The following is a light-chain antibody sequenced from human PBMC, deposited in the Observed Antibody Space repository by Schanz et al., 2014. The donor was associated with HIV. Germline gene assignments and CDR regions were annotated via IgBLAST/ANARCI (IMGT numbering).Light chain of an antibody. J-gene: IGLJ2*01. CDR1: STDLDGYYS. V-gene: IGLV2-14*03. Sequence: QSVLTQPASVSGSPGQSITISCTGISTDLDGYYSVSWYQQHPGKAPKLLIFDVINRPIGVSTRGSGSQSANTASLTNSGLQAEDEADYYCTSYAGSNNLVFGGGTKLTVL. CDR3: TSYAGSNNLV. CDR2: DVI.